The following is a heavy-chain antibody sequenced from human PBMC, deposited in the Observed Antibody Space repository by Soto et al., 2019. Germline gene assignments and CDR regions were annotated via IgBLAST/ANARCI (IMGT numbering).Heavy chain of an antibody. CDR3: AKVADIVVVVAATDLNDY. CDR2: ISYDGSNK. J-gene: IGHJ4*02. V-gene: IGHV3-30-3*01. CDR1: GFTFSSYA. Sequence: GGSLRLSCAASGFTFSSYAMHWVRQAPGKGLEWVAVISYDGSNKYYADSVKGRFTISRDNSKNTLYLQMNSLRAEDTAVYYCAKVADIVVVVAATDLNDYWGQGTLVTVSS. D-gene: IGHD2-15*01.